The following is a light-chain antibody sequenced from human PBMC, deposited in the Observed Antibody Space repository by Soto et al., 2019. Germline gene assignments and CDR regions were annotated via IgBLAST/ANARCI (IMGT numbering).Light chain of an antibody. V-gene: IGKV3-11*01. Sequence: EIVLTQSPGTLSLSPGERATLSCRASQSVSSYLAWYQQKPGQAPRLLIYGASSRASGIPDRFSGSGSGTDFTLTISSLEPEDFAVYYCQQRSDWPITFGQGTRLEIK. J-gene: IGKJ5*01. CDR3: QQRSDWPIT. CDR1: QSVSSY. CDR2: GAS.